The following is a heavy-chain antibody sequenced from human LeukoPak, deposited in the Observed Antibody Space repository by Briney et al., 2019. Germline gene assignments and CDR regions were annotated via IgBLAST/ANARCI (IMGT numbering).Heavy chain of an antibody. V-gene: IGHV3-74*01. CDR1: GFTFNSYW. D-gene: IGHD5-24*01. Sequence: PGGSLRLSCAASGFTFNSYWMHWVRQGPGKGLVWVSRINSDWSSTTYADSVNGRITISRENANNTLYLQVHSLRAEDTAVYYCARGDCYNPYYNHWGQGTLVTVSS. CDR3: ARGDCYNPYYNH. CDR2: INSDWSST. J-gene: IGHJ4*02.